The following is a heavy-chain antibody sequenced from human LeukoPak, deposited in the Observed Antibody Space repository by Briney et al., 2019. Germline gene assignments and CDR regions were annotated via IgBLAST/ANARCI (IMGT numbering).Heavy chain of an antibody. CDR1: GFTFSSYG. V-gene: IGHV3-30*02. CDR2: IRYDGSNK. D-gene: IGHD3-10*01. J-gene: IGHJ5*02. Sequence: AGGSLRLSCAASGFTFSSYGMHWVRQAPGKGLEWVAFIRYDGSNKYYADSVKGRFTISRDNSKNTLYLQMNSLRAEDTAVYYCAKDFAPWFGESPRADKFDPGGQGTRVTVSS. CDR3: AKDFAPWFGESPRADKFDP.